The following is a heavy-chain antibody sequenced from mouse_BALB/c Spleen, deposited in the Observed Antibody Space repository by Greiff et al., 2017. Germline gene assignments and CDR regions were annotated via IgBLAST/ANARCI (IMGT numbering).Heavy chain of an antibody. V-gene: IGHV1-7*01. CDR3: ARRDTTGYFDV. J-gene: IGHJ1*01. D-gene: IGHD1-1*01. Sequence: VQPQQSGAELAKPGASVKMSCKASGYTFTSYWMHWVKQRPGQGLEWIGYINPSTGYTEYNQKFKDKATLTADKSSSTAYMQLSSLTSEDSAVYYCARRDTTGYFDVWGAGTTVTVSS. CDR2: INPSTGYT. CDR1: GYTFTSYW.